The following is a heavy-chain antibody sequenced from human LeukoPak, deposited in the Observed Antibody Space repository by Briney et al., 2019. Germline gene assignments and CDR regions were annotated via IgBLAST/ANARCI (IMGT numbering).Heavy chain of an antibody. CDR3: ARAPTLYSGSYSYYYYMDV. D-gene: IGHD1-26*01. V-gene: IGHV1-58*02. J-gene: IGHJ6*03. Sequence: APVKVSCKASGFTFTSSAMQWVRQARGQRLEWIGWIVVGSGNTNYAQKFQERVTITRDMSTSTAYMELSSLRSEDTAVYYCARAPTLYSGSYSYYYYMDVWGKGTTVTVSS. CDR1: GFTFTSSA. CDR2: IVVGSGNT.